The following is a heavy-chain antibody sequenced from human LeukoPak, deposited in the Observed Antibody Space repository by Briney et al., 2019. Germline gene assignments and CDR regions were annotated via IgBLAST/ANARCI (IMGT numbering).Heavy chain of an antibody. J-gene: IGHJ5*02. D-gene: IGHD3-10*01. CDR1: GGTFSSYA. V-gene: IGHV1-69*05. Sequence: ASVKVSCKASGGTFSSYAISWVRQAPGQGLEWMGGIIPIFGTANYAQKFQGRVTITTDESTSTAYMELCSLRSEDTAVYYCARDNMVRGVTNWFDPWGQGTLVTVSS. CDR3: ARDNMVRGVTNWFDP. CDR2: IIPIFGTA.